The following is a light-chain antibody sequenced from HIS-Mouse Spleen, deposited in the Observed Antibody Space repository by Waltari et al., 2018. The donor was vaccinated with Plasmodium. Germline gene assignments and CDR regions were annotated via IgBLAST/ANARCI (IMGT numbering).Light chain of an antibody. CDR2: WAS. Sequence: DIVMTQSPDSLAVSLGERATINCKSSQSVLYSSNHKNYLAWYQQKPGQPPKLLIYWASTRESGVPDRFSGSGPGTDFTLTISSLQAEDVAVYYCQQYYSTPPYTFGQGTKLEIK. V-gene: IGKV4-1*01. CDR3: QQYYSTPPYT. CDR1: QSVLYSSNHKNY. J-gene: IGKJ2*01.